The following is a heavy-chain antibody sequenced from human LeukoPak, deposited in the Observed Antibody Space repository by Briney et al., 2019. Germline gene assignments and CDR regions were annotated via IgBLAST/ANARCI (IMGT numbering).Heavy chain of an antibody. Sequence: SETLSLTCTVSGGSISSYYRSWIRQPPGKGLEWIGYIYYSGSTNYNPSLKSRVTISVDTSKNQFSLKLSSVTAADTAVYYCARCGYNRPQWFDPWGQGTLVTVSS. V-gene: IGHV4-59*01. J-gene: IGHJ5*02. D-gene: IGHD5-24*01. CDR2: IYYSGST. CDR3: ARCGYNRPQWFDP. CDR1: GGSISSYY.